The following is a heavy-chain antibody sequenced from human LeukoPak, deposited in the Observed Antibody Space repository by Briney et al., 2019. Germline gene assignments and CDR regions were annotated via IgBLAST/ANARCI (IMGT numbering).Heavy chain of an antibody. CDR3: AKDFWSGYFPDY. CDR2: ISGSGGST. V-gene: IGHV3-23*01. J-gene: IGHJ4*02. Sequence: GGSLRLSCAASGFTFSSYAMSWVRQAPGKGLEWVSGISGSGGSTYYADSVKGRFTISRDNSKNTLYLQMNSLRAEDTAVYYCAKDFWSGYFPDYWGRGTLVTVSS. D-gene: IGHD3-3*01. CDR1: GFTFSSYA.